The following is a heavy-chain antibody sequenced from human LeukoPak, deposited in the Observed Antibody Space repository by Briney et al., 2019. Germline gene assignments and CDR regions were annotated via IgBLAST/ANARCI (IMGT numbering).Heavy chain of an antibody. J-gene: IGHJ6*03. Sequence: EASVKVSCKASGGTFSSYAISWVRQAPGQGLEWMGGIIPIFGTANYAQKFQGRVTITADESTSTAYMELSSLRSEDTAVYYCAGVPSHCSSTSCYYYYYYYMDVWGKGTTVTVSS. CDR2: IIPIFGTA. CDR1: GGTFSSYA. CDR3: AGVPSHCSSTSCYYYYYYYMDV. V-gene: IGHV1-69*13. D-gene: IGHD2-2*01.